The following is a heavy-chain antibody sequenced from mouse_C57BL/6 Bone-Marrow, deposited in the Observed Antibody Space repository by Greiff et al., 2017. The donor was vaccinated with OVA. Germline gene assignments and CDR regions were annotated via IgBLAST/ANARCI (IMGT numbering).Heavy chain of an antibody. J-gene: IGHJ1*03. V-gene: IGHV2-9-1*01. CDR1: GFSLTSYA. D-gene: IGHD2-5*01. CDR3: ARPYYSNSYWYFDV. Sequence: VKLMESGPGLVAPSQSLSITCTVSGFSLTSYAISWVRQPPGKGLEWLGVIWTGGGTNYNSALKSRLSISKDNSKSQVFLKMNILQTDDTARYYCARPYYSNSYWYFDVWGTGTTVTVSS. CDR2: IWTGGGT.